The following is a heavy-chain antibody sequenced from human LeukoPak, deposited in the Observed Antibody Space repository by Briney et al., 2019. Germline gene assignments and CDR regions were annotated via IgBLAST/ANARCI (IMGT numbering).Heavy chain of an antibody. J-gene: IGHJ4*02. D-gene: IGHD3-16*01. CDR3: ARDNDSRDPPHFDY. Sequence: KPSETLSLTCTVSGGSISSSSYYWGWIRQPPGKGLEWIGTIYYSGSTYYNPSLKSRVTMSVDTSKNQFSLKLSSVTAADTAVYYCARDNDSRDPPHFDYWGQGTLVTVSS. CDR1: GGSISSSSYY. CDR2: IYYSGST. V-gene: IGHV4-39*07.